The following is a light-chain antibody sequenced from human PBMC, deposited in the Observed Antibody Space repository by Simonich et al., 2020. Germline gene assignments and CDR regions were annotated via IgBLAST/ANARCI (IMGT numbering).Light chain of an antibody. V-gene: IGKV4-1*01. CDR3: QQYYSTPIT. J-gene: IGKJ5*01. CDR2: WAS. CDR1: QRVLYSSNNKNY. Sequence: DIVMTQSPDSLAVSLGERATINCKSSQRVLYSSNNKNYFAWYQQKPGQPPKLLIYWASTRESGVPDRFSGSGSGTDFTLTISSLQAEDVAVYYCQQYYSTPITFGQGTRLEIK.